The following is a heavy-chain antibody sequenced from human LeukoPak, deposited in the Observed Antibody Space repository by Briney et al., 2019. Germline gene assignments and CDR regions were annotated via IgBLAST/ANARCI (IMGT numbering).Heavy chain of an antibody. CDR1: GGSFSGYY. Sequence: SETLSLTCAVYGGSFSGYYWSWIRQPPGNGLEWIGEINHSGSTNYNPSLKSRVTISVDTSKNQFSLKLSSVTAADTAVYYCARGLRGYYDDSSGYYYRPYYYYYGMDVWGQGTTVTVSS. D-gene: IGHD3-22*01. V-gene: IGHV4-34*01. CDR3: ARGLRGYYDDSSGYYYRPYYYYYGMDV. J-gene: IGHJ6*02. CDR2: INHSGST.